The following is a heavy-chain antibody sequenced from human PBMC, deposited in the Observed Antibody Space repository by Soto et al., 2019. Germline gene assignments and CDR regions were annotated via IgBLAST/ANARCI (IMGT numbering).Heavy chain of an antibody. V-gene: IGHV1-2*02. CDR2: LNPNGGAT. J-gene: IGHJ1*01. CDR3: ARFNVVRRASAGRTF. Sequence: GASVKVSCKTSGYTFGHYYIHWVRQAPGQGLEFLGWLNPNGGATNYSPKVHGRVTMPHDASTSTAHMELSSLTPDTTAVYYCARFNVVRRASAGRTFGALGTLFTVS. CDR1: GYTFGHYY. D-gene: IGHD2-21*01.